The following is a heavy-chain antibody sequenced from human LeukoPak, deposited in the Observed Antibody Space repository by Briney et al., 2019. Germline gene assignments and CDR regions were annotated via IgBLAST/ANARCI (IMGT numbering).Heavy chain of an antibody. CDR1: GFTFSSYS. J-gene: IGHJ4*02. V-gene: IGHV3-21*01. CDR3: ARDQVPNDY. CDR2: ISSGGSYI. Sequence: GGSLRLPCAASGFTFSSYSMNWVRQAPGKGLEWVSSISSGGSYIYYGDSVKGRFTISRDNAKNSLYLQMNSLRAEDTAVYYCARDQVPNDYWGQGTLVTVSS. D-gene: IGHD2-2*01.